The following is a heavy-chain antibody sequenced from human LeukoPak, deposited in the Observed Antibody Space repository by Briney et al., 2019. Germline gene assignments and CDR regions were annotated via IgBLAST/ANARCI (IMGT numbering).Heavy chain of an antibody. D-gene: IGHD4-23*01. V-gene: IGHV3-74*01. CDR2: IDRDGSRI. J-gene: IGHJ4*02. CDR1: GFTFSSYW. CDR3: VRGNDYGGPHY. Sequence: PGGSLRLSCAVSGFTFSSYWMHWVRQAQGQGLVWVSRIDRDGSRINYADSVKGRFTISRDNGKNTLFLQMNSLRAEDAAVYYCVRGNDYGGPHYWGQGTPVTVSS.